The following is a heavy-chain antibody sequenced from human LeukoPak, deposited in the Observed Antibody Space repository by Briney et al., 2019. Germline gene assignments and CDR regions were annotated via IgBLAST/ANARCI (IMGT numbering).Heavy chain of an antibody. V-gene: IGHV1-2*02. CDR2: INPNSGGT. CDR3: ARAPSLTCSGGSCYSAYDY. D-gene: IGHD2-15*01. J-gene: IGHJ4*02. Sequence: GSSVKVSCKASGYTFTGYYMHWVRQAPGQGLEWMGWINPNSGGTNYAQKFQGRVTMTRDTSISTAYMELSRLRSDDTAVYYCARAPSLTCSGGSCYSAYDYWGQGTLVTVSS. CDR1: GYTFTGYY.